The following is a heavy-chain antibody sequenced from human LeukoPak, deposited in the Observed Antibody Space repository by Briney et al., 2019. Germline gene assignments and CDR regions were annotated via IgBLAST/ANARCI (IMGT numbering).Heavy chain of an antibody. V-gene: IGHV3-21*01. Sequence: GGSLRLSCAASGFTFSTYSMNWVRQAPGKGLEWVSSISTSSSYMHYADSVKGRFTISRDNAKNSLYLQMNSLRAEDTAVYYCAVLGSYSNGTEFDYWGQGTLVTVSS. CDR2: ISTSSSYM. CDR1: GFTFSTYS. D-gene: IGHD1-26*01. J-gene: IGHJ4*02. CDR3: AVLGSYSNGTEFDY.